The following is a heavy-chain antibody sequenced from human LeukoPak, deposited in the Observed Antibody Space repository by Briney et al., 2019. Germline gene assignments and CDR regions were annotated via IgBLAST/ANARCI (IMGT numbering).Heavy chain of an antibody. D-gene: IGHD6-13*01. CDR2: TTGSGGAT. CDR3: AKDYRLYGSNWYYFDY. Sequence: GESLRLSCAASGFTVSSNYMSWVRQAPGKGLEWVSSTTGSGGATYYAGSVKGRFTISRDNFKNTLYLQMNSLRAEDTAIYYCAKDYRLYGSNWYYFDYWGQGTLVTVSS. CDR1: GFTVSSNY. V-gene: IGHV3-23*01. J-gene: IGHJ4*02.